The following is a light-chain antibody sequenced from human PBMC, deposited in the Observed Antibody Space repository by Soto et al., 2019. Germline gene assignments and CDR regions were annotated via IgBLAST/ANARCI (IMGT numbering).Light chain of an antibody. CDR1: QTVSSN. V-gene: IGKV3-15*01. J-gene: IGKJ3*01. CDR2: VAS. CDR3: QQYNDWKPFT. Sequence: EIVMTQSPATLSVSPGERATLSCRASQTVSSNLAWYQQKPGQAPRLLIYVASTRAPGIPARFSGSGSGTEFTLTISSLQSEDFAVYYCQQYNDWKPFTIGPGTRVEIK.